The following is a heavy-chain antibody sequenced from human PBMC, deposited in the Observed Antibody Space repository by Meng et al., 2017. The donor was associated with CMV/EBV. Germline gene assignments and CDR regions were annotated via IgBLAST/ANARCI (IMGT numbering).Heavy chain of an antibody. CDR3: ARVGLVPAAKDAFDI. V-gene: IGHV3-48*03. CDR1: GFTFSSYE. Sequence: GGSLRLSCAASGFTFSSYEMNWVRQAPGKGLEWDSYISSSGSTIYYADSVKGRFTISRDNAKNSLYLQMNSLRAEDTAVYYCARVGLVPAAKDAFDIWGQGTMVTVSS. D-gene: IGHD2-2*01. CDR2: ISSSGSTI. J-gene: IGHJ3*02.